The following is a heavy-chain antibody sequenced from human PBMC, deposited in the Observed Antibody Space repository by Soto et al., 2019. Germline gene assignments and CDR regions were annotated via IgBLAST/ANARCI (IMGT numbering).Heavy chain of an antibody. Sequence: SETLSLTCAVYGGSFSGYYWSWIRQPPGKGLEWIGEINHSGSTNYNPSLKSRVTISVDTSKNQFSLKLSSVTAADTAVYYCARGNRRMDYGLRLYYFDYWGQGTLVTVSS. CDR2: INHSGST. CDR3: ARGNRRMDYGLRLYYFDY. V-gene: IGHV4-34*01. J-gene: IGHJ4*02. D-gene: IGHD4-17*01. CDR1: GGSFSGYY.